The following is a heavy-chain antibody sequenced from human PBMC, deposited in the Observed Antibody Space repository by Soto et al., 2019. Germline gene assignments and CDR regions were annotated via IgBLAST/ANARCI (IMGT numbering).Heavy chain of an antibody. V-gene: IGHV4-31*03. CDR3: ARSLAT. CDR1: GGSISSGGDS. CDR2: IYYSGST. J-gene: IGHJ5*02. Sequence: QVQLQESGPGLVKPSQTLSLTCTVSGGSISSGGDSWSWIRQHPGKGLEWIGYIYYSGSTYYTTSLNSRFTISVETSKNQFYLKLSAVTAADPAVYYLARSLATWGQGTLFTVS.